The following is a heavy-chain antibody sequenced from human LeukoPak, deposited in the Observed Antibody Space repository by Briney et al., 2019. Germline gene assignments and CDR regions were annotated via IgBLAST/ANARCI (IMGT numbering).Heavy chain of an antibody. Sequence: GGSLRLSCAASGFTFSSYSMNWVRQAPGKGLEWVAVISYDGSNKYYADSVKGRFTISRDNSKNTLYLQMNSLRAEDTAVYYCAKDHGYYDSSGYYSDWGQGTLVTVSS. J-gene: IGHJ4*02. V-gene: IGHV3-30*18. CDR2: ISYDGSNK. D-gene: IGHD3-22*01. CDR1: GFTFSSYS. CDR3: AKDHGYYDSSGYYSD.